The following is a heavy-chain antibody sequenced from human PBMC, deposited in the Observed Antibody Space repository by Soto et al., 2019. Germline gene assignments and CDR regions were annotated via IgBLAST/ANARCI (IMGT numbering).Heavy chain of an antibody. CDR1: GFTFSTYA. CDR2: LSDNGGST. Sequence: GGSLRLSCVASGFTFSTYAMNWVRQAPGKGLEWVSALSDNGGSTYYADSVRGRFTISRDNSMNTLYLQMNSLRAEDTALYYCAKDRQYGDFDYWGQGTLVTVSS. V-gene: IGHV3-23*01. D-gene: IGHD2-2*01. CDR3: AKDRQYGDFDY. J-gene: IGHJ4*02.